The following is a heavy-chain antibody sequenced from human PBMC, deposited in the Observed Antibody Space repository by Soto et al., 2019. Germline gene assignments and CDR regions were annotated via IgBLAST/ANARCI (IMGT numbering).Heavy chain of an antibody. Sequence: PGGSLRLSCAASGFTFSSYAMNWVRQAPGEGLEWVSIISANDGSAYYADSVKGRFTISRDISKNTLYLQMNSLRAEDTATYYCAKTLFSTGGFFDYWGRGTLVTVSS. D-gene: IGHD6-25*01. CDR2: ISANDGSA. V-gene: IGHV3-23*01. CDR3: AKTLFSTGGFFDY. J-gene: IGHJ4*02. CDR1: GFTFSSYA.